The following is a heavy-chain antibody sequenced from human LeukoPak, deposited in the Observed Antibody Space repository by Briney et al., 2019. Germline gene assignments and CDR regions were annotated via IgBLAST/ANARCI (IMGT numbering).Heavy chain of an antibody. CDR1: GFTFSSYS. J-gene: IGHJ6*03. V-gene: IGHV3-21*01. Sequence: GGSLRLSCAASGFTFSSYSMNWVRQAPGKGLEWVSSISRSSNYKYYADSVKGRFSISRDSSKNILYLQMNSLRAEDTAVYYCAKDRCSNGIGCYYYYMDVWGKGTTVTISS. D-gene: IGHD2-8*01. CDR2: ISRSSNYK. CDR3: AKDRCSNGIGCYYYYMDV.